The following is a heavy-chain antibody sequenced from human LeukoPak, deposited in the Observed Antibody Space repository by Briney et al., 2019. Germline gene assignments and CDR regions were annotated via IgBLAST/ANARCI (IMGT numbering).Heavy chain of an antibody. Sequence: GGSLRLSCAASGFTFSSYAMSWVRQAPGKGLEWVSAISGSGGSAYYADSVKGRFTISRDNSKNTLYLQMNSLRAEDTAVYYCAKRILDIVVVPASYYFDYWGQGTPVTVSS. V-gene: IGHV3-23*01. CDR3: AKRILDIVVVPASYYFDY. CDR2: ISGSGGSA. CDR1: GFTFSSYA. D-gene: IGHD2-2*03. J-gene: IGHJ4*02.